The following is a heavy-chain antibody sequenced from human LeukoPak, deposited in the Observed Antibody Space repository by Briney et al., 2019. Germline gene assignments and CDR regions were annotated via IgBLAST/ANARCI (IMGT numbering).Heavy chain of an antibody. J-gene: IGHJ5*02. CDR2: LDPEHGGR. V-gene: IGHV1-24*01. CDR1: GKSLTRVS. Sequence: GASVKVSCKVSGKSLTRVSIHWVRQSPGKGLEWMGGLDPEHGGRLYAQTFQGRVTMTEDASTDTAYMELNRLRSEDTAVYYCATATIIWGSYRSWLDTWGQGTPVTVSS. D-gene: IGHD3-16*02. CDR3: ATATIIWGSYRSWLDT.